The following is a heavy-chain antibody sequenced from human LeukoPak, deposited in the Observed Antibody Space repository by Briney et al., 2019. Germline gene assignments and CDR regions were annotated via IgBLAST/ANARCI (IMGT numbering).Heavy chain of an antibody. J-gene: IGHJ4*02. Sequence: GGSLRLSCAASGLTFSSYAMTWVPQAPGKGLECISSMSSGSRYIYYADSVRGRFTIYRDNTKNSLYLLMNNLRAEDTAIYYCARDRPTGASRVFVVQWGEGTPVTVSS. V-gene: IGHV3-21*06. CDR2: MSSGSRYI. CDR3: ARDRPTGASRVFVVQ. D-gene: IGHD2-15*01. CDR1: GLTFSSYA.